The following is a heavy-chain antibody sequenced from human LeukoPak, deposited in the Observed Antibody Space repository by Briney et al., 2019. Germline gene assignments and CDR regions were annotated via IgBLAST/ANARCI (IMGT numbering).Heavy chain of an antibody. CDR3: AKGDEHFDY. J-gene: IGHJ4*02. Sequence: GGSLRLSCAASGFTFRNYGMAWVRQAPGKGLEWMSVISYDGSNKYYADSVKGRFTISRDNSKNIVYLQMNSLRAEDTAVYYCAKGDEHFDYWGQGTLVTVSS. CDR1: GFTFRNYG. CDR2: ISYDGSNK. V-gene: IGHV3-30*18.